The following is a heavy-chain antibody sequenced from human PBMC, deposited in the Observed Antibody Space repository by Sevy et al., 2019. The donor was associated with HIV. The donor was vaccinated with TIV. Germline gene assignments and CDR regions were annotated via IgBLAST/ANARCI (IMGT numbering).Heavy chain of an antibody. D-gene: IGHD6-13*01. J-gene: IGHJ4*02. Sequence: GGSLRLSCAASGFPFSSHWMTWVRQAPGKGPDWVASIKQDGSEMYYVDSVKGRFTISRDNAKNSVYLQMNSLRVEDTAMYYCTTGHQELGMRGQGTLVTVSS. CDR1: GFPFSSHW. CDR3: TTGHQELGM. V-gene: IGHV3-7*01. CDR2: IKQDGSEM.